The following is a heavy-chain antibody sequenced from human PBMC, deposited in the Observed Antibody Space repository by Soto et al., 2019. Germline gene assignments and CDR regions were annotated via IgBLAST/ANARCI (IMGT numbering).Heavy chain of an antibody. Sequence: ETLSLTCTVSGGSISSYYWSWIRQPPGKGLEWIGYIYYSGSTNYNPSLKSRVTISVDTSKNQFSLKLSSVTAADTAVYYCARDRIIGSGWYGAHLFDSWGQGTPVTVSS. V-gene: IGHV4-59*01. CDR3: ARDRIIGSGWYGAHLFDS. CDR2: IYYSGST. CDR1: GGSISSYY. D-gene: IGHD6-19*01. J-gene: IGHJ5*01.